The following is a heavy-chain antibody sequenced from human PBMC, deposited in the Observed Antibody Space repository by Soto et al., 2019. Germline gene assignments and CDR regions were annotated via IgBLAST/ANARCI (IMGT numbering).Heavy chain of an antibody. J-gene: IGHJ5*02. V-gene: IGHV1-69*06. CDR1: GGTFSSYT. D-gene: IGHD3-22*01. Sequence: SVKVSCKASGGTFSSYTISWVRQAPGQGLEWMGGIIPIFGTANYAQKFQGRVTITADKSTSTAYMELSSLRSEDTAVYYCARQSRYYDSSSYPNPTAWFDPWGQGTLVTVSS. CDR2: IIPIFGTA. CDR3: ARQSRYYDSSSYPNPTAWFDP.